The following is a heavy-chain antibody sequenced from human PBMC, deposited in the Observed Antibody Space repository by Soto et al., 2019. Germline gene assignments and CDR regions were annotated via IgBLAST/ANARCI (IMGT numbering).Heavy chain of an antibody. Sequence: EVQLLESGGGLVQPGGSLRLSCAASGITISNYPMSWVRQAPGKGLDWVSGISGSGDRTYYADSAKGRFTISKDISKNSLSLQMDSLGVEDPAVYFCVKDDGGYPTTAAHWGQGNLVTVSS. V-gene: IGHV3-23*01. J-gene: IGHJ4*02. D-gene: IGHD3-22*01. CDR1: GITISNYP. CDR3: VKDDGGYPTTAAH. CDR2: ISGSGDRT.